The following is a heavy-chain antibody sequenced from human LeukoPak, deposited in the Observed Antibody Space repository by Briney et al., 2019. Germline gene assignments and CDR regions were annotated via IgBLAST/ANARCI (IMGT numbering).Heavy chain of an antibody. D-gene: IGHD4/OR15-4a*01. Sequence: GGSLRLSCAASGFIFSSHGMNWVRQAPGKGLEWVSSITGSGDGTSAADSVTGRFSISRDNSKSTLYLQMNSLRVEDTAVYYCAKAGLVRGGALDSWGQGTLVTVSS. J-gene: IGHJ4*02. CDR1: GFIFSSHG. CDR2: ITGSGDGT. V-gene: IGHV3-23*01. CDR3: AKAGLVRGGALDS.